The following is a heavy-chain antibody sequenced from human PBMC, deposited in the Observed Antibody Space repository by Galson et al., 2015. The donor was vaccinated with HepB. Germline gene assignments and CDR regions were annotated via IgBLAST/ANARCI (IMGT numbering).Heavy chain of an antibody. V-gene: IGHV3-7*03. CDR1: GFTFSTYW. Sequence: SLRLSCAASGFTFSTYWMSWVRQAPGKGLEWVANIKQDGSGKYYVDSVKGRFTISRDNAQNSLYLQMNSLRAEDTAVYYCARHWGSRFDYWGQGTLVTVSS. CDR2: IKQDGSGK. J-gene: IGHJ4*02. CDR3: ARHWGSRFDY. D-gene: IGHD3-16*01.